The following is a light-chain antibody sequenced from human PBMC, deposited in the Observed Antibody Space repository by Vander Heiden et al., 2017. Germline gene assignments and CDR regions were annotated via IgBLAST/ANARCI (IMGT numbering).Light chain of an antibody. CDR1: QDISDW. J-gene: IGKJ2*03. CDR2: KAS. CDR3: QQCASYYS. V-gene: IGKV1-5*03. Sequence: DIQMTQSPSTLSASVVDKVTITCRATQDISDWLAWYQQRPGEAPKLLSYKASNLESGVPSRFSGSGSGTQFTLTISSLQPDDFATYYCQQCASYYSFGQGTKVEIK.